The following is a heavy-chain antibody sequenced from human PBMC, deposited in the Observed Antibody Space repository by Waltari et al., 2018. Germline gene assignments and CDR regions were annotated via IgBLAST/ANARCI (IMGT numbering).Heavy chain of an antibody. CDR1: GFTFSSYW. CDR3: ARGSYDMLTGYSEIDY. V-gene: IGHV4-39*01. D-gene: IGHD3-9*01. CDR2: IYYSGST. J-gene: IGHJ4*02. Sequence: VQLVESGGGLVQPGGSLRLSCAASGFTFSSYWMSWVRQAPGKGLDGVGSIYYSGSTYDNSSLKSRVPISVDTSKNQFSLKLSSVTAADTAVYYCARGSYDMLTGYSEIDYWGQGTLVTVSS.